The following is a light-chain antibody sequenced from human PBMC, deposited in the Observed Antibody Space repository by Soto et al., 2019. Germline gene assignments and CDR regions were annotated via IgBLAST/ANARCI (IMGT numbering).Light chain of an antibody. CDR1: SSNIGNNA. CDR2: YDD. V-gene: IGLV1-36*01. CDR3: AAWDDSLNGYV. J-gene: IGLJ1*01. Sequence: QSVLTQPPSVSEAPRRRVTISCSGSSSNIGNNAVNWYQQLPGKAPKLLIYYDDLLPSGVSDRFSASKSGTSASPAISGLQSEDEADYHCAAWDDSLNGYVFGTGTKVAVL.